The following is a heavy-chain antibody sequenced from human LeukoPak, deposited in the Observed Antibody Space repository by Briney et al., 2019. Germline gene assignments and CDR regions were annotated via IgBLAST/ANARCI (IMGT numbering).Heavy chain of an antibody. CDR2: IKSKTDGGTT. D-gene: IGHD2-15*01. CDR3: ATGNCSGGSCHAFDI. J-gene: IGHJ3*02. Sequence: PGGSLRLSCAASGFIFSDVWMHWVRQAPGKGLGWVGRIKSKTDGGTTDYAAPVKGTFTISRDDSKNTLYLQMNSLKAEDAAVYYCATGNCSGGSCHAFDIWGQGTMVTVSS. CDR1: GFIFSDVW. V-gene: IGHV3-15*01.